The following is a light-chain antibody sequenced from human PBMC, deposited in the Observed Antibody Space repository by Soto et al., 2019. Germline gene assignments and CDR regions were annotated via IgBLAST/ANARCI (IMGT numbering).Light chain of an antibody. J-gene: IGKJ5*01. Sequence: ESVLTQSPGTLFLSPGERATPSCRAIQSVSISYLAWYQQKPGQALRLLIYGASSRATGIPDRFSGSGSGTDFTLIIIRLEPEDFAVYYCQQYGSSPITFGQGTRLEIK. CDR1: QSVSISY. V-gene: IGKV3-20*01. CDR2: GAS. CDR3: QQYGSSPIT.